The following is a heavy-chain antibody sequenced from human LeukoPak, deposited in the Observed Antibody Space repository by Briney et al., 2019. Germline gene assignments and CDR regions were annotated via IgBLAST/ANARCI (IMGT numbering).Heavy chain of an antibody. Sequence: SETLSLTCTVSGGSISPYYWTWSRQPPGKGLEWIGYVHYSGSTKYNPSLKSRVTISLDTSKNQFSLKLSSVTAADTAVYYCARSPYSSGPGEWGQGTLVTVSS. J-gene: IGHJ4*02. CDR1: GGSISPYY. CDR2: VHYSGST. D-gene: IGHD6-19*01. V-gene: IGHV4-59*08. CDR3: ARSPYSSGPGE.